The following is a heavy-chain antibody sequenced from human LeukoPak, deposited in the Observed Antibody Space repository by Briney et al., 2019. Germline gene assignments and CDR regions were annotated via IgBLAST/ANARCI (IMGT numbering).Heavy chain of an antibody. CDR1: GLIFSNYA. D-gene: IGHD3-10*01. Sequence: PGGSLRLSCAVSGLIFSNYAMNWVRQAPGKGLEWVSAISGSGGSTYYADSVKGRFTISRDNSKNTLYLQMNSLRAEDTAVYYCAKDHDYYASGPIWGQGTMVTVSS. V-gene: IGHV3-23*01. J-gene: IGHJ3*02. CDR2: ISGSGGST. CDR3: AKDHDYYASGPI.